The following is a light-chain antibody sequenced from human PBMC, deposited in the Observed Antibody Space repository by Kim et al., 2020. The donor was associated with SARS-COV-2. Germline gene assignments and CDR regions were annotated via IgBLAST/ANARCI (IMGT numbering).Light chain of an antibody. V-gene: IGLV3-19*01. Sequence: LGQTTRNTCQWERLRTCHANWYQQKPGLAPILVIYGNKNRPSRIPDRFAGSASENTASLTIPWAQSEDEVYYFFNSRDNSGNHLLFGGGTQLTFL. J-gene: IGLJ2*01. CDR1: RLRTCH. CDR2: GNK. CDR3: NSRDNSGNHLL.